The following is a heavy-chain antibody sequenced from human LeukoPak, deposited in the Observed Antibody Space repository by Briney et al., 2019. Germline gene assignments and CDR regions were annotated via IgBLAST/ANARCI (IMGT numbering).Heavy chain of an antibody. J-gene: IGHJ4*02. Sequence: GGSLRLSCAASGFTFSDYYMSWIRQAPGKGLEWVSYISSSGSTIYYADSVKGRFTISRDNSKNSLYLQMNSLRAEDTAVYYCASLEPGIAVAAYWGQGTLVTVSS. CDR1: GFTFSDYY. D-gene: IGHD6-19*01. CDR3: ASLEPGIAVAAY. CDR2: ISSSGSTI. V-gene: IGHV3-11*01.